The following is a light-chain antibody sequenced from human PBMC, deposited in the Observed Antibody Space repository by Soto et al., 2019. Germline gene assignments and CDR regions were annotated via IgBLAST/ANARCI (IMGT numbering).Light chain of an antibody. CDR3: QQTRSYPST. CDR1: QDINSY. J-gene: IGKJ4*01. CDR2: EAS. Sequence: IQFTQSPASLSSSIRDRVTITCRASQDINSYLAWYQQKPGKAPNLLIYEASILQRGVPSRFSGSNSGTDFTLTISSLQAEDFATYYCQQTRSYPSTFGGGTKVDI. V-gene: IGKV1-9*01.